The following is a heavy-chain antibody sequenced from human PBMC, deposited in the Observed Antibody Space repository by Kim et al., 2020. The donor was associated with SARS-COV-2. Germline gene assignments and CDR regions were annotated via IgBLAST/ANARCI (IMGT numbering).Heavy chain of an antibody. J-gene: IGHJ4*01. CDR3: TTDTDIVVVGGATIHQYYY. Sequence: GGSLRLSCAASGFTFSNAGMSWVRQAPGKGLEWVGRIKSKTDGGTTDYAAPVKGRFTISRDDSKNTQYLQMNSLKTEDTAVYYCTTDTDIVVVGGATIHQYYYWGQGTLVTVSS. D-gene: IGHD2-15*01. CDR2: IKSKTDGGTT. CDR1: GFTFSNAG. V-gene: IGHV3-15*01.